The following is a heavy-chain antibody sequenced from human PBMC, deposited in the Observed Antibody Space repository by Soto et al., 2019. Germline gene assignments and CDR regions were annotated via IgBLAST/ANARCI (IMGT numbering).Heavy chain of an antibody. CDR3: ARDRGTYSSSWYARYAGYYYYYYGMDV. CDR1: GGSISSYY. Sequence: KPSETLSLTCTAPGGSISSYYWSWIRQPPGKGLEWIGYIYYSGSANYNPSLKSRVTISVDTSKNQFSLKLSSVTAADTAVYYCARDRGTYSSSWYARYAGYYYYYYGMDVWGQGTTVTVSS. D-gene: IGHD6-13*01. CDR2: IYYSGSA. V-gene: IGHV4-59*13. J-gene: IGHJ6*02.